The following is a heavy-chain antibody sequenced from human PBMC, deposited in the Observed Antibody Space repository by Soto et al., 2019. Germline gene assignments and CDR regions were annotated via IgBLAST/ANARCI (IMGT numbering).Heavy chain of an antibody. D-gene: IGHD2-15*01. CDR1: GYTFTSYA. V-gene: IGHV1-3*01. CDR3: ARRLFTDIVVVVAATRNDAFDI. CDR2: INAGNGNT. Sequence: VQLVQSGAEVKKPGASVKVSCKASGYTFTSYAMHWVRQAPGQRLEWMGWINAGNGNTKYSQKFQGRVTITRDTSASTAYMELSSLRSEDTAVYYCARRLFTDIVVVVAATRNDAFDIWGQGTMVTVSS. J-gene: IGHJ3*02.